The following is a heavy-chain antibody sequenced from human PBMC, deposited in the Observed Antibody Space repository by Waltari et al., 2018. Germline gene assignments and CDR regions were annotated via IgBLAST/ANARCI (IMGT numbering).Heavy chain of an antibody. Sequence: QLQLQESGPGLVKPSETLSLTCTVSGGSISSSSSYWGWTRHPPGKGLEWFGSIYYSGSTYDTPPLKSRVTISVDTSKNQFSRKLRSVSAADTAVYYCASPGIAVAGTIPHVDYWGQGTLVTVSS. CDR2: IYYSGST. V-gene: IGHV4-39*01. J-gene: IGHJ4*02. D-gene: IGHD6-19*01. CDR1: GGSISSSSSY. CDR3: ASPGIAVAGTIPHVDY.